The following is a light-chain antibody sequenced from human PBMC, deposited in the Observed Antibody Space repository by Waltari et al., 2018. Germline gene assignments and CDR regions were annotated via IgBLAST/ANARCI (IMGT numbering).Light chain of an antibody. Sequence: DIVMTQSPDSLAVSLGERATINCKSSQSVLYSPSNKYYVGWYQQKPGQPPKLLIYWAYSRESGVPDRFRGSGSGTGFTLTISGLQAEDVATYYCQQYLRTPLTFGGGTKVEIK. J-gene: IGKJ4*01. CDR2: WAY. CDR1: QSVLYSPSNKYY. CDR3: QQYLRTPLT. V-gene: IGKV4-1*01.